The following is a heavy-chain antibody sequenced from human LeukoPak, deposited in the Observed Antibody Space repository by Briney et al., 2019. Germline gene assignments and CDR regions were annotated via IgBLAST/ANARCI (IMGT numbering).Heavy chain of an antibody. CDR2: ISYDGSNK. Sequence: PGGSLRLSCAASGFTFSSYGMHWVRQAPAKGLEGVAVISYDGSNKYYADSVKGRFTISRDNSKNTLYLQMNSLRAEDTAVYYCAKEDGYCSGGSCYGVWYYYYYGMDVWGQGTTVTVSS. CDR1: GFTFSSYG. D-gene: IGHD2-15*01. V-gene: IGHV3-30*18. J-gene: IGHJ6*02. CDR3: AKEDGYCSGGSCYGVWYYYYYGMDV.